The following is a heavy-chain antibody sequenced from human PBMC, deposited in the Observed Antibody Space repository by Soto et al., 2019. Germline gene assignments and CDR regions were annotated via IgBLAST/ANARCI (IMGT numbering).Heavy chain of an antibody. Sequence: SETLPLTCAVSGGSISSSNWWSWVRQPPGKGLEWIGEIYHSGSTNYNPSLKSRVTISVDKSKNQFSLKLSSVTAADTAVYYCESDRGQQQLIFHWGQGTLVTVCS. J-gene: IGHJ4*02. CDR2: IYHSGST. CDR1: GGSISSSNW. D-gene: IGHD6-13*01. V-gene: IGHV4-4*02. CDR3: ESDRGQQQLIFH.